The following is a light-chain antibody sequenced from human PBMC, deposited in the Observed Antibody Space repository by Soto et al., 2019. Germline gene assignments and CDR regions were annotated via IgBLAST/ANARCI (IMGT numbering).Light chain of an antibody. J-gene: IGLJ1*01. V-gene: IGLV2-14*01. CDR1: STDVGGYNY. CDR3: GSYTRTDTPSV. Sequence: QSPLAQASSVSGSPGQSITISCTGTSTDVGGYNYVSWYQHHPGKGPKLIIYEVSNRPSGVSDRFSGSKYGNKASLIISNLEAEDESDYYCGSYTRTDTPSVFGTGTKVTVL. CDR2: EVS.